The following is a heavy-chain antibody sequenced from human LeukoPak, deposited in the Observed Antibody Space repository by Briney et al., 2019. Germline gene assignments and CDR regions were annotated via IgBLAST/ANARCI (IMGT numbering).Heavy chain of an antibody. CDR3: ARESDYDFWSGYYTQEYFDY. CDR2: ITLEGSNK. J-gene: IGHJ4*02. CDR1: GFTFRSFA. V-gene: IGHV3-30*04. D-gene: IGHD3-3*01. Sequence: GSLRLSCAASGFTFRSFAKHRVPQAPGKGLEGGAVITLEGSNKYYADSVKGRFTISKDNSKNTLYLQMNSLRAEDTAVYYCARESDYDFWSGYYTQEYFDYWGQGTLVTVSS.